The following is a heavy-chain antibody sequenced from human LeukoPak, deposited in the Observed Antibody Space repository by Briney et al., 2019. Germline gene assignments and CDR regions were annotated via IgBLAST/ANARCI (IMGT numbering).Heavy chain of an antibody. D-gene: IGHD3-3*01. CDR2: ISGSGGST. Sequence: PGGSLRLSCAASGFTFSSNGMSWVRQAPGRGLEWVSVISGSGGSTYYADSVKGRFTISRDNSKNTLYLQMNSLRAEDTAVYYCATTPLEWLFYYFDYWGQGTLVTVSS. V-gene: IGHV3-23*01. J-gene: IGHJ4*02. CDR3: ATTPLEWLFYYFDY. CDR1: GFTFSSNG.